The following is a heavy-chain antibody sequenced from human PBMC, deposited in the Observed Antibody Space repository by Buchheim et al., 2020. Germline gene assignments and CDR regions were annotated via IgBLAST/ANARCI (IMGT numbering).Heavy chain of an antibody. D-gene: IGHD5-18*01. CDR3: ARVIQAYHYYYYMDV. CDR1: GYSFTSYW. J-gene: IGHJ6*03. V-gene: IGHV5-51*01. CDR2: IYPGDSDT. Sequence: EVQLVQSGAEVKKPGESLKISCKGSGYSFTSYWIGWVRQMPGKGLEWMGVIYPGDSDTRYSPSFQGQVTMSADKSINTAYLQWNSLKVSDTAMYYCARVIQAYHYYYYMDVWGKGTT.